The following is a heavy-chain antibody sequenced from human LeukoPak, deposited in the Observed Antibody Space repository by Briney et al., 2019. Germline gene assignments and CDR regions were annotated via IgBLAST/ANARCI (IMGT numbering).Heavy chain of an antibody. CDR3: ARGGDYPFDY. D-gene: IGHD4-17*01. CDR1: GFTFSSYE. Sequence: PGGSLRLSCAASGFTFSSYEMNWVRQAPGKGLVWVSRSNSDESSTNYADSVKGRFTISRDNAKNTLYLQMNSLRAEDTAVYYCARGGDYPFDYWGQGTLVTVSS. J-gene: IGHJ4*02. CDR2: SNSDESST. V-gene: IGHV3-74*01.